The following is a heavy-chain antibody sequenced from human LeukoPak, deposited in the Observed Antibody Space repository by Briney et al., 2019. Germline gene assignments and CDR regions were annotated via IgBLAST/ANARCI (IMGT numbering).Heavy chain of an antibody. Sequence: SETLSLTCTVSGGSISSYYWSWIRQPPGKGLEWIGYIYYSGSTNYNPSLKSRVTISVDTSKNQFPLKLSSVTAADTAVYYCARDGGYSYGYGYWGQGTLVTVSS. CDR2: IYYSGST. J-gene: IGHJ4*02. V-gene: IGHV4-59*01. CDR1: GGSISSYY. CDR3: ARDGGYSYGYGY. D-gene: IGHD5-18*01.